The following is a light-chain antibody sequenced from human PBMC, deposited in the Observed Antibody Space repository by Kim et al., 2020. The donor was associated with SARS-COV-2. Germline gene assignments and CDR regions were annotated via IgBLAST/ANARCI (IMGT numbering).Light chain of an antibody. CDR3: SSYTRRITTI. CDR1: SSDIGGYNF. Sequence: QSVLTQPASVSGSPGQSITISCTGTSSDIGGYNFVSWYQQHPGQPPKLIIYDVTKRPSGVSTRFSGSKSGNTASLTISGLQAEDESHYYCSSYTRRITTIFGGGTQLTVL. V-gene: IGLV2-14*03. CDR2: DVT. J-gene: IGLJ2*01.